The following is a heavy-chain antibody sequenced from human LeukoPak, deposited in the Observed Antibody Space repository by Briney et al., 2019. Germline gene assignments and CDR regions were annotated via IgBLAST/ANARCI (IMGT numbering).Heavy chain of an antibody. Sequence: ASVKVSCKASGYTFTSYGISWVRQAPGQGLEWMGWINPNSGGTIYAQKFQGRVTMTRDTSISTAYMELSRLSSDDTAIYYCAKDLYSSGWTDAFDIWGQGTMVTVSS. D-gene: IGHD6-19*01. V-gene: IGHV1-2*02. CDR2: INPNSGGT. J-gene: IGHJ3*02. CDR3: AKDLYSSGWTDAFDI. CDR1: GYTFTSYG.